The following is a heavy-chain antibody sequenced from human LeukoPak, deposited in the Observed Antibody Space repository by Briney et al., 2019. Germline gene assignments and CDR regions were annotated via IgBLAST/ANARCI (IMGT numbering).Heavy chain of an antibody. V-gene: IGHV4-38-2*02. CDR2: IYHSRST. D-gene: IGHD3-3*01. J-gene: IGHJ6*03. CDR3: ARDLLVIMRGGYYYYFDV. CDR1: GYSISNGYY. Sequence: PSETLSLTCTVSGYSISNGYYWGWIRQPPGKGLEWVATIYHSRSTYYNPSLKSRVTISIYTSKNQFSLRLSSMTAADTAVYYCARDLLVIMRGGYYYYFDVWGKGTTVTVSS.